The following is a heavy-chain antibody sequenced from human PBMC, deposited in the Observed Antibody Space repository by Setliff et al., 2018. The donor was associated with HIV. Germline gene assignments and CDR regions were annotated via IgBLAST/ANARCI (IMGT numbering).Heavy chain of an antibody. CDR1: GYSVNSDYY. J-gene: IGHJ3*02. CDR2: IYFSGYI. V-gene: IGHV4-4*07. CDR3: ARVALSVTRTSRRAFDI. D-gene: IGHD2-8*01. Sequence: SETLSLTCTVSGYSVNSDYYWSWIRQSAGKGLEWIGRIYFSGYIDHNPSLKSRVTMSVDTSKNQFSLSLLSVTAADTAVYYCARVALSVTRTSRRAFDIWGQGIVVTVSS.